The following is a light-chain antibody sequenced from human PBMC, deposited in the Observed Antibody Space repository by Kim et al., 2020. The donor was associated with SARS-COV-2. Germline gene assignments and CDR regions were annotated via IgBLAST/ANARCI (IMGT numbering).Light chain of an antibody. Sequence: GQRFTISCSGGNSNIVANTVNWYQQFPGTAPKLLIYANDRRPSGVPDRFSVSQSGTSASLAISGLQSEDEADYYCATWDDSLNAWVFGGGTKLTVL. V-gene: IGLV1-44*01. CDR3: ATWDDSLNAWV. CDR2: AND. CDR1: NSNIVANT. J-gene: IGLJ3*02.